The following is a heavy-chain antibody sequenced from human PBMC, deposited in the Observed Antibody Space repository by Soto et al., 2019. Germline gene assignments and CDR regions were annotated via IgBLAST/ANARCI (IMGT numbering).Heavy chain of an antibody. CDR3: AKDRRSGTTVTTSSLDY. V-gene: IGHV3-30*18. CDR1: GFTFSSYG. J-gene: IGHJ4*02. D-gene: IGHD4-17*01. CDR2: VSYDGSYK. Sequence: SLRLSCAASGFTFSSYGMHWVRQAPGKGLEWVAIVSYDGSYKYYADSVKGRFTISRDNSKNTLYLQMNSLRAEDTAIYYCAKDRRSGTTVTTSSLDYWGQGTLVTVSS.